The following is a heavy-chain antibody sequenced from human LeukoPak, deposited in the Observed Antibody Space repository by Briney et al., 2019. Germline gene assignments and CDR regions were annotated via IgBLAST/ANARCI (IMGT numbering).Heavy chain of an antibody. Sequence: SETLSLTCGVSGGAITSTNYWTWVRQPPGKGLEWIGEVNLQGSTNYNPSLMGRVAISVDMSENHISLQLTSVTAADTAVYYCAREGGPYRPLDYSGQGTLVTVSS. V-gene: IGHV4-4*02. J-gene: IGHJ4*02. CDR3: AREGGPYRPLDY. CDR1: GGAITSTNY. CDR2: VNLQGST.